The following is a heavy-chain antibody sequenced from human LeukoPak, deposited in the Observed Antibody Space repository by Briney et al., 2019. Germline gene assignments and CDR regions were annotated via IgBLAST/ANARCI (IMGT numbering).Heavy chain of an antibody. J-gene: IGHJ4*02. V-gene: IGHV3-23*01. Sequence: PGGSLRLSCAASGFTFSSYAMSWVRQAPGKGLEWVSAISGSGGSSTYYADSVKGRFTISRDNSKNTLYLQMNSLRAEDTAVYYCARYTRRGYSYGYTYYFDYWGQGTLVTVSS. CDR3: ARYTRRGYSYGYTYYFDY. CDR1: GFTFSSYA. D-gene: IGHD5-18*01. CDR2: ISGSGGSST.